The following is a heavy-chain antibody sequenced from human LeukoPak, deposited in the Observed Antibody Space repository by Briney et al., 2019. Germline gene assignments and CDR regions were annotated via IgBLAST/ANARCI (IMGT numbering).Heavy chain of an antibody. D-gene: IGHD6-6*01. CDR2: IIPILGIA. CDR1: GGTFSSYA. Sequence: ASVKVSCEASGGTFSSYAISWVRQAPGQGLEWMGRIIPILGIANYAQKFQGRVTITADKSTSTAYMELSSLRSEDTAVYYCARGQFSSIAARPLVIPFDYWGQGTLVTVSS. CDR3: ARGQFSSIAARPLVIPFDY. V-gene: IGHV1-69*04. J-gene: IGHJ4*02.